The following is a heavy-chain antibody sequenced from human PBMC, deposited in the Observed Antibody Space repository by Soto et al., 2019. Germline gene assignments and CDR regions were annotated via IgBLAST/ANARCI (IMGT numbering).Heavy chain of an antibody. CDR2: IYPGDSDT. V-gene: IGHV5-51*01. D-gene: IGHD3-10*01. CDR1: GYSFTIYW. CDR3: ARHRGPRDYYYGMDV. Sequence: GESLKISCKGSGYSFTIYWIGWVRQMPGKGLEWMGIIYPGDSDTRYSPSFQGQVTISADKSISTAYLQWSSLKASDTAMYYCARHRGPRDYYYGMDVWGQGTTVTVSS. J-gene: IGHJ6*02.